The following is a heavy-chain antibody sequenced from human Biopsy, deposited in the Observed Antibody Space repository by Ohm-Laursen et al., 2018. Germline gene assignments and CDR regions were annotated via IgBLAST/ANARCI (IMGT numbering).Heavy chain of an antibody. V-gene: IGHV4-34*01. CDR1: GESFNGYY. D-gene: IGHD3-22*01. J-gene: IGHJ6*02. CDR2: INHSGRT. Sequence: TLSLTCAVYGESFNGYYWSWIRQTPGKGLEWIGEINHSGRTNYNPSLKSRVTISADTSENQFSLKVRSVTAADTAVYYCVRGVDYYDPYHYYALDVWGQGTTVTVSS. CDR3: VRGVDYYDPYHYYALDV.